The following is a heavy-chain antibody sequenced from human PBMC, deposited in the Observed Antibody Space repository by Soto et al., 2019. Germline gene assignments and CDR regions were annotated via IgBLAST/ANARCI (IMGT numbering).Heavy chain of an antibody. Sequence: ASVRVSCKSSGGTFSSYSMSWVREAPGQGLECMGWIIPIFGTANYAQKFQGRVTITADESTSTAYMELSSLRSEDTAVYYCARDLAGVDGSGSYYSLPYYYYYGMDVWGQGTTVTVSS. D-gene: IGHD3-10*01. CDR3: ARDLAGVDGSGSYYSLPYYYYYGMDV. CDR1: GGTFSSYS. J-gene: IGHJ6*02. CDR2: IIPIFGTA. V-gene: IGHV1-69*13.